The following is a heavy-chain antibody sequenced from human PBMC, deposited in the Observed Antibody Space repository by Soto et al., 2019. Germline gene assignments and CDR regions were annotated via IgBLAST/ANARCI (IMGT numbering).Heavy chain of an antibody. J-gene: IGHJ4*02. D-gene: IGHD3-3*01. Sequence: ASVKLSWKASGYTFTHHYIHWVLQAPGQGLDWVGVINPSGGRTNYAQKFQGRVTMTGDTSTRTVYMELSSLRSEDTAVYYCVRGATLRFLDWRDSCFDYWGQRPAVTGSA. V-gene: IGHV1-46*01. CDR3: VRGATLRFLDWRDSCFDY. CDR2: INPSGGRT. CDR1: GYTFTHHY.